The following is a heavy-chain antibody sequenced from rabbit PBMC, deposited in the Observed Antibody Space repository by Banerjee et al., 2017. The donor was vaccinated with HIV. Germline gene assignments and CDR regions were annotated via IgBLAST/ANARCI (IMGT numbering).Heavy chain of an antibody. CDR3: ARGASSSGVYLPRIIWDYFNL. CDR2: IYAGSSGST. V-gene: IGHV1S45*01. J-gene: IGHJ4*01. Sequence: QEQLVESGGGLVQPGGSLKLSYKASGIDFSSYYYMCWVRQAPGKGLEWIACIYAGSSGSTYYASWAKGRFTISRDTNENTVTLQMTSLTAADTATYFCARGASSSGVYLPRIIWDYFNLWGPGTLVTVS. CDR1: GIDFSSYYY. D-gene: IGHD1-1*01.